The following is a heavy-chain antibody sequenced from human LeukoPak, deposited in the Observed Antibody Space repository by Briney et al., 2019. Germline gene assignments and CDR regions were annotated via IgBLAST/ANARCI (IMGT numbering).Heavy chain of an antibody. D-gene: IGHD6-19*01. CDR1: GFTFGDYA. CDR2: IKQDGSEK. Sequence: GGSLRLSCTASGFTFGDYAVNWFRQAPGKGLEWVANIKQDGSEKYYVDSVKGRFTISRDNAKNSLYLQMNSLRAEDTAVYYCASHAQYSSGWYAFFDYWGQGTLVTVSS. J-gene: IGHJ4*02. V-gene: IGHV3-7*01. CDR3: ASHAQYSSGWYAFFDY.